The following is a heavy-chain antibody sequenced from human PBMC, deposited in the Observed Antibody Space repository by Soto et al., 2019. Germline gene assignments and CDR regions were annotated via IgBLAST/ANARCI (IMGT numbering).Heavy chain of an antibody. D-gene: IGHD2-2*01. J-gene: IGHJ3*02. CDR2: ISAYNGNT. Sequence: ASVKVSCKASGYTFTSYGISWVRQAPGQGLEWMGWISAYNGNTNYAQKLQGRVTMTTDTSTSTAYMELRSLRSEDTAVYYCASLMTDIVLVPAARNDASDIWGQGTMVTVSS. V-gene: IGHV1-18*01. CDR1: GYTFTSYG. CDR3: ASLMTDIVLVPAARNDASDI.